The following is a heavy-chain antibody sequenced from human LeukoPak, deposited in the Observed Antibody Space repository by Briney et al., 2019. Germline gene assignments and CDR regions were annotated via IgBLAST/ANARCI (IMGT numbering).Heavy chain of an antibody. CDR3: ASTTYDSSGYHYFDY. Sequence: PSETLSLTCAVYGGSFSGYYWSWIRQPPGQGLEWIGEINHSGSTDYNPSLKSRVTISVDTPKNQFSLNLSSVTAADTAVYSCASTTYDSSGYHYFDYWGQGALVTVSS. D-gene: IGHD3-22*01. CDR1: GGSFSGYY. J-gene: IGHJ4*02. V-gene: IGHV4-34*01. CDR2: INHSGST.